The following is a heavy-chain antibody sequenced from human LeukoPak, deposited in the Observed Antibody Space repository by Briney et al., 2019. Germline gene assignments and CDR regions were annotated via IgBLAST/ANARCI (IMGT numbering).Heavy chain of an antibody. J-gene: IGHJ1*01. CDR1: GFTFSSYA. CDR2: ISGSGGST. V-gene: IGHV3-23*01. D-gene: IGHD6-13*01. CDR3: AKFSREVAAAGTYFQH. Sequence: GGSLRLSCAASGFTFSSYAMGWVRQAPGRGLEWVSAISGSGGSTYYADSVKGRFTISRDNSKNTLYLQMNSLRAEDTAVYYCAKFSREVAAAGTYFQHWGQGTLVTVSS.